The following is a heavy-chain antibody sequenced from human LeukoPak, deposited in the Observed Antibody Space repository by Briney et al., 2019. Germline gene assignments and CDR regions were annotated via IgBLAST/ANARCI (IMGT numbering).Heavy chain of an antibody. J-gene: IGHJ6*02. CDR3: ARDLTEGMDV. V-gene: IGHV1-2*02. CDR2: INPNSGGT. CDR1: GYTFTSYG. Sequence: GASVNVSCKASGYTFTSYGISWVRQAPGQGLEWMGWINPNSGGTNYAQNFQGRVTMTRDTSISTAYMELSRLRSDDTAAYYCARDLTEGMDVWGQGTTVTVCS.